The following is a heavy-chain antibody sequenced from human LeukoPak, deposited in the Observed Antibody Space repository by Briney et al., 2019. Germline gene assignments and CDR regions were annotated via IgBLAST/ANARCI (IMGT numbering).Heavy chain of an antibody. J-gene: IGHJ6*03. D-gene: IGHD1-1*01. CDR1: GYTFTSYD. V-gene: IGHV1-8*01. Sequence: GSVKVSCKASGYTFTSYDINGVRQATGQGVEWVGWMNPTKGNTGYAQKFQGRVTMTRTTSIRTAYMELSSLRSEDTAVYYSARGRSTTPRNKYYYYMDVWGKGTTVTVSS. CDR2: MNPTKGNT. CDR3: ARGRSTTPRNKYYYYMDV.